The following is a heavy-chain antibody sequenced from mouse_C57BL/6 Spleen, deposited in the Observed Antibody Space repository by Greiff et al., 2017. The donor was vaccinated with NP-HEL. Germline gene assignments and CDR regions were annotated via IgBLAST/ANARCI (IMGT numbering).Heavy chain of an antibody. J-gene: IGHJ2*01. Sequence: EVQLQESGPGLVKPSQSLSLTCSVTGYSITSGYYWNWIRQFPGNKLEWMGYISYDGSNNYNPSLKNRISITRDTSKNQFFLKLNSVTTEDTATYYCARDGEISTLDYWGQGTTLTVSS. D-gene: IGHD5-1*01. V-gene: IGHV3-6*01. CDR2: ISYDGSN. CDR1: GYSITSGYY. CDR3: ARDGEISTLDY.